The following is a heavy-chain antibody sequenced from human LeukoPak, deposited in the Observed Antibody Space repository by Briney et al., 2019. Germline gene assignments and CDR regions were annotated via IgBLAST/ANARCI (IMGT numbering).Heavy chain of an antibody. D-gene: IGHD2/OR15-2a*01. V-gene: IGHV4-39*07. J-gene: IGHJ4*02. Sequence: PSETLSLTCTVSGGSISSTSYYWGWIRQPPGKGLEWIGSIYYSGRTYYNPSLKSRVTISVDTSKNQFSLKLNSVTAADTAVYYCARILYSNNIDHWGQGTLVTVSS. CDR2: IYYSGRT. CDR1: GGSISSTSYY. CDR3: ARILYSNNIDH.